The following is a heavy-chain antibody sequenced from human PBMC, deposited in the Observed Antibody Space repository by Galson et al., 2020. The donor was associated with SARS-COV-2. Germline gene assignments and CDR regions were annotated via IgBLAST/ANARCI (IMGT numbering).Heavy chain of an antibody. V-gene: IGHV3-53*01. CDR1: GFTVSTNY. CDR2: IYRGGNT. CDR3: ARGDGYNFFDL. Sequence: GESLKISCAASGFTVSTNYMSWVRQAPGKGLEWVSDIYRGGNTYYADSVRGRFTISRDNSKNTLYLQMNSLRAEDTAVYYCARGDGYNFFDLWGQGALVTVSS. D-gene: IGHD1-1*01. J-gene: IGHJ4*02.